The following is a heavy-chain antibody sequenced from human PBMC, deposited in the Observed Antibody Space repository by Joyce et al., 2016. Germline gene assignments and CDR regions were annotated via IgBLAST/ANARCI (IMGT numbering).Heavy chain of an antibody. J-gene: IGHJ5*02. V-gene: IGHV4-59*01. CDR1: GGSISSYY. Sequence: QVQLQQSGPGLVKPSETLSLTCTVAGGSISSYYWSWIRQPPGRGLEWIGKIYYDGNTHDRPSLKSRGTRSVDTSKNQVSLNLMSVTAADTAVYYCARDYDILTGGWFGPWGQGTLVTVSA. D-gene: IGHD3-9*01. CDR3: ARDYDILTGGWFGP. CDR2: IYYDGNT.